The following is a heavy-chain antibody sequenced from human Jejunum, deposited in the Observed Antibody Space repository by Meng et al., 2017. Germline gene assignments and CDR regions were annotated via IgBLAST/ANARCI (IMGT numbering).Heavy chain of an antibody. V-gene: IGHV2-5*02. J-gene: IGHJ4*02. Sequence: QITLKESGPTLVKSTQTLKPTCTFSEFSLSTSGVGVGWIRQPPGKALEWLAIIYWDDDKRYSPSLKSRLTITKDTSKNQVVLTMTNMDPVDTATYYCARLPDYYDTSGYYGWGQGTLVTVSS. CDR1: EFSLSTSGVG. CDR2: IYWDDDK. D-gene: IGHD3-22*01. CDR3: ARLPDYYDTSGYYG.